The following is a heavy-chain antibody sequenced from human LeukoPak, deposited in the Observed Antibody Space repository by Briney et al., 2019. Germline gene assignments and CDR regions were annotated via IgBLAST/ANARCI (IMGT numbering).Heavy chain of an antibody. CDR2: IYPGDSDT. Sequence: GESLKISCKGSGYIFTSYWIGWVRQMPGKGLEWMGIIYPGDSDTRYSPSFQGQVTISADKSICTAYLQWSSLQASDSAMYSCVRALGRYSSDYYGMDVWGQGTTVTVSS. J-gene: IGHJ6*02. V-gene: IGHV5-51*01. CDR3: VRALGRYSSDYYGMDV. CDR1: GYIFTSYW. D-gene: IGHD6-25*01.